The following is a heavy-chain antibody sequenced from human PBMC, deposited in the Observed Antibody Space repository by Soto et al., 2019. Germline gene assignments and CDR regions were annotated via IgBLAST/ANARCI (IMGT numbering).Heavy chain of an antibody. CDR2: INSDGSST. CDR1: GFTFSSYW. J-gene: IGHJ6*02. D-gene: IGHD3-22*01. CDR3: ASLASEYYYDSSGYLGLGMDV. Sequence: EVQLVESGGGLVQPGGSLRLSCAASGFTFSSYWMHWVRQAPGKGLVWVSRINSDGSSTSYADSVKGRFTISRDNAKNTLYLQMHSLRAEDTAVYYCASLASEYYYDSSGYLGLGMDVWGQGTTVTVSS. V-gene: IGHV3-74*01.